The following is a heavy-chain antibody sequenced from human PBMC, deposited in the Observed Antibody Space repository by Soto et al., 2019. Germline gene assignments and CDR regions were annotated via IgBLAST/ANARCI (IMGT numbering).Heavy chain of an antibody. CDR2: IKSKTDGGTT. CDR1: GFTFSNAW. CDR3: TTDPDYYDSSGYYLGRSVDAFDI. J-gene: IGHJ3*02. V-gene: IGHV3-15*01. Sequence: EVQLVESGGGLVKPGGSLRLSCAASGFTFSNAWMSWVRQAPGKGLEWVGRIKSKTDGGTTDYAAPVKGRFTISRDDSKNTLYLQMNSLKTEDTAVYYCTTDPDYYDSSGYYLGRSVDAFDIWGQGTMVTVSS. D-gene: IGHD3-22*01.